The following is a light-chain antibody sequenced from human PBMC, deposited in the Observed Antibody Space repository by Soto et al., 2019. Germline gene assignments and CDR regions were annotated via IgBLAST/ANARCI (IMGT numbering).Light chain of an antibody. V-gene: IGKV1-39*01. CDR2: AAS. J-gene: IGKJ1*01. CDR3: QQSYSTPWT. CDR1: QSISIY. Sequence: VQITHCPSSLSASVGGRVTITCRASQSISIYLHWYQQKPGKAPRLLISAASSLQGGVPSSFSGSGSGTDFTLTISSLQPEPFGTYSCQQSYSTPWTFGQGPKVHI.